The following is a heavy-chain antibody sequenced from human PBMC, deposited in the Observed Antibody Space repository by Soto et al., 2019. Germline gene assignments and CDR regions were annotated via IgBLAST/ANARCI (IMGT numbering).Heavy chain of an antibody. CDR3: ARAVPRGHGYNFDS. V-gene: IGHV4-39*01. CDR1: GGSITSGSYY. J-gene: IGHJ4*02. D-gene: IGHD5-18*01. CDR2: IYYSGST. Sequence: SETLSLTCAVSGGSITSGSYYWGWIRQPPGKGLEWIGSIYYSGSTYYNPSLKSRVTISVDTSKNQFSLNLSSVTAADTAVYYCARAVPRGHGYNFDSWGQGTLVTVSS.